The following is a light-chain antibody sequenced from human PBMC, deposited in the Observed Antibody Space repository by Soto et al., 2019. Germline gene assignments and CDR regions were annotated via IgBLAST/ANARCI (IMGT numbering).Light chain of an antibody. V-gene: IGLV1-44*01. J-gene: IGLJ3*02. Sequence: QSVLTQPPSASGAPGQRVTISCSGSSSNIGSNPVNWYQQLPGTAPKLHIYTDNERPSGVPDRFSGSKSGTSASLAIGGLQSEDEADYYCATWDDSLSGPVFGGGTKLTVL. CDR2: TDN. CDR3: ATWDDSLSGPV. CDR1: SSNIGSNP.